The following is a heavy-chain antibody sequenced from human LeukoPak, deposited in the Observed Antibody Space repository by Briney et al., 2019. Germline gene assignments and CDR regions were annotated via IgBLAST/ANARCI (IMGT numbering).Heavy chain of an antibody. CDR2: ISSSSSYI. D-gene: IGHD3-22*01. J-gene: IGHJ4*02. CDR1: GFTFSSYS. Sequence: GGSLRLSCAASGFTFSSYSMNWVRQAPGEGLEGVSYISSSSSYIYYADSVKGRFTISRDNAKNSLYLQMNSLRAEDTAVYYCARDYYDSSGYAGPLTGDWGQGTLVTVSS. CDR3: ARDYYDSSGYAGPLTGD. V-gene: IGHV3-21*01.